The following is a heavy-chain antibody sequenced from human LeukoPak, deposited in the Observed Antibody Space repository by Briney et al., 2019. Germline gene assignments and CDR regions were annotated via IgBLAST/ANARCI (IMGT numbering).Heavy chain of an antibody. CDR2: IIPIFGTA. V-gene: IGHV1-69*06. CDR3: ATDEGIVGATSMFDY. J-gene: IGHJ4*02. D-gene: IGHD1-26*01. Sequence: GASVKVSCKASGGTFSSYAISWVRQAPGQGLEWMGGIIPIFGTANYAQKFQGRVTMTEDTSTDTAYMELSSLRSEDTAVYYCATDEGIVGATSMFDYWGQGTLVTVSS. CDR1: GGTFSSYA.